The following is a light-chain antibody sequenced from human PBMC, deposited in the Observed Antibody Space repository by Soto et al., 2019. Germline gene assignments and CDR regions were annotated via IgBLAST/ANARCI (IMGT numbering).Light chain of an antibody. CDR2: RAS. J-gene: IGKJ1*01. V-gene: IGKV1-5*03. Sequence: DIQMTQSPSTLSASVGDRVTIACRASQSINIYLAWYQQKPGKAPNLLIYRASVLEGGVRSRFSGTGSGTEFTLTITSLQPEDFATYYCQQYNTYSPAFGQGTKLEVK. CDR1: QSINIY. CDR3: QQYNTYSPA.